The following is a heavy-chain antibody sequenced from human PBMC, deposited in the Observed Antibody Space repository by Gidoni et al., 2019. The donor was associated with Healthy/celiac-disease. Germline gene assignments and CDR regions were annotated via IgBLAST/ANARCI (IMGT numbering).Heavy chain of an antibody. J-gene: IGHJ6*02. CDR3: ARDNGGGVVVVAAYYGMDV. Sequence: QVQLVESGGGVVQPGRSLRLSCAASGFTFSSYGMHWVRQAPGKGLEWVAVIWDDGSNKYYADSVKGRFTISRDNSKNKLYRQMNSLRAEDTAVYYCARDNGGGVVVVAAYYGMDVWGQGTTVTVSS. V-gene: IGHV3-33*01. CDR2: IWDDGSNK. D-gene: IGHD2-15*01. CDR1: GFTFSSYG.